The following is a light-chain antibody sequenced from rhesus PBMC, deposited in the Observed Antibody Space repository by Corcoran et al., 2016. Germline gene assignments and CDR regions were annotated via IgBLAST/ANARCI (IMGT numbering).Light chain of an antibody. CDR1: KSGSGN. Sequence: QGILTQSPATLSLSPGERDTLSCRASKSGSGNLAWYQQKHGKAPRLFIYGGSNRATGIPDRFSGSGSGTDFTLTISRLESEGVGVYHCYSASSGCSFGQGTKVDIK. CDR2: GGS. V-gene: IGKV3-10*01. J-gene: IGKJ2*01. CDR3: YSASSGCS.